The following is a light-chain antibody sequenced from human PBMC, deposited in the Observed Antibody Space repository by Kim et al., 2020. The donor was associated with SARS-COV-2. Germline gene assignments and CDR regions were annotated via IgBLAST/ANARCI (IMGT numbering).Light chain of an antibody. CDR2: SNS. Sequence: QSVLTQPPSVSGAPGQMVTISCTGSSSNIGADYDVHWYQYLPGTVPKLLIYSNSNRPSGVPDRFSASKSGTSASLAITGLQAEDEADYYCQSYDSSLSGWVFGGGTQLTVL. CDR1: SSNIGADYD. V-gene: IGLV1-40*01. J-gene: IGLJ3*02. CDR3: QSYDSSLSGWV.